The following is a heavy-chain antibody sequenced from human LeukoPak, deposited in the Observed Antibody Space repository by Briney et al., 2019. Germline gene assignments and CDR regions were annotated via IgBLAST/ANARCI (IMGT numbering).Heavy chain of an antibody. CDR1: GGSISSYY. Sequence: SETLSLTCTVPGGSISSYYWSWIRQPPGKVLEWIGFIYYSGSTHYKPSLKSRGTISVDTSKNQFSLKLSSVTAADTAVYYCARQARVVVAAKNWFDPWGQGTLVTVSS. V-gene: IGHV4-59*08. J-gene: IGHJ5*02. CDR2: IYYSGST. CDR3: ARQARVVVAAKNWFDP. D-gene: IGHD2-15*01.